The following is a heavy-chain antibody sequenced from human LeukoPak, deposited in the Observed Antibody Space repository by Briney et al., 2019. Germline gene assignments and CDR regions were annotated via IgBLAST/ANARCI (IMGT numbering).Heavy chain of an antibody. V-gene: IGHV4-4*02. D-gene: IGHD2-2*01. CDR3: ARDLRVVPAATNWFDP. J-gene: IGHJ5*02. Sequence: PSETLSLTCAVSGGSISSSNWWSWVRQPPGKGLEWIGEIYHSGSTNHNPSLKSRVTISVDKSKNQFSLKLSSVTAADTAVYYCARDLRVVPAATNWFDPWGQGTLVTVSS. CDR1: GGSISSSNW. CDR2: IYHSGST.